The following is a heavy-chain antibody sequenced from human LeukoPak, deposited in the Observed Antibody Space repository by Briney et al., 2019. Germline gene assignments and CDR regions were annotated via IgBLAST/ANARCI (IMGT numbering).Heavy chain of an antibody. Sequence: GASVKVSCKASGGTFSSYAISWVRQAPGQGLEWMGGIIPIFGTANYAQKFQGRVTITTDESTSTAYMELSSLRSEDTAVYYCARALFGVVQPTIPYYFDYWGQGTLVTVSS. CDR2: IIPIFGTA. CDR1: GGTFSSYA. CDR3: ARALFGVVQPTIPYYFDY. V-gene: IGHV1-69*05. D-gene: IGHD3-3*01. J-gene: IGHJ4*02.